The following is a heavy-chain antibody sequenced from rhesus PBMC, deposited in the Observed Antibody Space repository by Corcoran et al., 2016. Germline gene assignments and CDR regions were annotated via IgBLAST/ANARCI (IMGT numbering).Heavy chain of an antibody. CDR3: ARDRESEYSNYVRKCDY. CDR2: IYGGSGST. CDR1: GGSISDYYL. V-gene: IGHV4-106*01. J-gene: IGHJ4*01. Sequence: QVQLQESGPGVVKPSETLSLTCAVSGGSISDYYLWSWLRQPPGKGLEWFGYIYGGSGSTSYNPSLKSRVIISIDTSKNQFSLKLSSVTAADTAVYYCARDRESEYSNYVRKCDYGGQGVLVTVSS. D-gene: IGHD4-23*01.